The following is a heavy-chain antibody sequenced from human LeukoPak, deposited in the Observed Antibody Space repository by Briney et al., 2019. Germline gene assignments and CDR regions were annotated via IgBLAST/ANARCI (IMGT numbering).Heavy chain of an antibody. CDR1: GGTFSSYA. CDR2: IIPIFGTA. J-gene: IGHJ4*02. CDR3: ARGSQWLLDY. V-gene: IGHV1-69*05. D-gene: IGHD3-22*01. Sequence: AASVKVSCKASGGTFSSYAISWVRQAPGQGLEWMGGIIPIFGTANYAQKFQGRDTITTDESTSTAYMELSSLRSEDTAVYYCARGSQWLLDYWGQGTLVTVSS.